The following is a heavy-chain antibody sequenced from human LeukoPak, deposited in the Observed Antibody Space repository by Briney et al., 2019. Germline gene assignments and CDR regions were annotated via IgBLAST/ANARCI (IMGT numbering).Heavy chain of an antibody. CDR2: IYYSGST. Sequence: SETLSLTCTVSGGSISSGSYYWSWIRQPPGKGLEWIGYIYYSGSTNYNPSLKSRVTISVDTSKNQFSLKLSSVTAADTAVYYCARGPYGDYFDYWGQGTLVTVSS. CDR3: ARGPYGDYFDY. V-gene: IGHV4-61*01. D-gene: IGHD4-17*01. CDR1: GGSISSGSYY. J-gene: IGHJ4*02.